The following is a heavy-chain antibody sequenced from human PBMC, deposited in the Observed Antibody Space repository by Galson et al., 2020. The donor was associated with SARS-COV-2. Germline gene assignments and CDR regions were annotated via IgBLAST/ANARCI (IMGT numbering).Heavy chain of an antibody. CDR3: ARGDSYGRGYFDF. Sequence: SETLSLTCAVYGGSFGGYYWSWIRQPPGKGLEWIGQINHSGSTNYDPSLKSRVTISVDTSKNQFSLMLSSVTAADTAVYYCARGDSYGRGYFDFWGQGTLVTVSS. CDR1: GGSFGGYY. D-gene: IGHD5-18*01. CDR2: INHSGST. J-gene: IGHJ4*02. V-gene: IGHV4-34*01.